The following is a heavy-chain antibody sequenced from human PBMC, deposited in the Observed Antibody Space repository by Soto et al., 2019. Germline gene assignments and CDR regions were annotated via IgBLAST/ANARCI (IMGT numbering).Heavy chain of an antibody. CDR1: GFTFSSYA. CDR3: ARDPNPSFDWGGYFDY. V-gene: IGHV3-30-3*01. Sequence: QVQLVESGGGVVQPGRSLRLSCAASGFTFSSYAMHWVRQAPGKGLEWVAVISYDGSNKYYADSVKGRFTISRDNSKKTLYLQMNSLRAEDTAVYYCARDPNPSFDWGGYFDYWGQGTLVTVSS. CDR2: ISYDGSNK. D-gene: IGHD3-9*01. J-gene: IGHJ4*02.